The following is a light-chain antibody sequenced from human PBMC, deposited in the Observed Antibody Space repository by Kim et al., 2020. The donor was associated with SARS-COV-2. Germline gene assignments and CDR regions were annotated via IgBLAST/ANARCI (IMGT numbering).Light chain of an antibody. CDR1: KSGNKG. CDR3: QVWHVGHPV. V-gene: IGLV3-21*04. J-gene: IGLJ7*01. Sequence: VAPGKTARITCGGNKSGNKGGPWCQQKPGQAPVLVIYYDSDRPSGIPERFSGSKSGNTATLTINRVESGDEADYFCQVWHVGHPVFGGGTQLTVL. CDR2: YDS.